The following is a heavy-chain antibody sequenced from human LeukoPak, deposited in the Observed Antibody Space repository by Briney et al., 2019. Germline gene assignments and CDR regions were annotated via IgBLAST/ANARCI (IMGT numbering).Heavy chain of an antibody. V-gene: IGHV3-53*01. Sequence: PGGSLRLSCAASGFTVSSNYMSWVRQAPGKGLEWVSVIYSGGSTYYADSVKGRFTISRDNSKNTLYLQMNSLRAEDTAVYYCARGPPGGYYYYYMDVWGKGTTVTVSS. CDR3: ARGPPGGYYYYYMDV. D-gene: IGHD3-16*01. CDR2: IYSGGST. J-gene: IGHJ6*03. CDR1: GFTVSSNY.